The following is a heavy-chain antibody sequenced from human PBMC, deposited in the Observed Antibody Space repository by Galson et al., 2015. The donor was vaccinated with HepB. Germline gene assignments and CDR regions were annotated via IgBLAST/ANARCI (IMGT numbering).Heavy chain of an antibody. CDR3: ARAYGDYVRDAFDI. CDR1: GGSISSSSYY. J-gene: IGHJ3*02. V-gene: IGHV4-39*07. D-gene: IGHD4-17*01. Sequence: SETLSLTCTVSGGSISSSSYYWGWIRQPPGKGLEWIGSIYYSGSTYYNPSLKSRVTISVDTSKNQFSLKLSSVTAADTAVYYCARAYGDYVRDAFDIWGQGTMVTVSS. CDR2: IYYSGST.